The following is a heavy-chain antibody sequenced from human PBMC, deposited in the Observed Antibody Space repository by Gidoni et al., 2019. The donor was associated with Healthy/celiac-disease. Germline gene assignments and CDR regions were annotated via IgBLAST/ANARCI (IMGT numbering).Heavy chain of an antibody. D-gene: IGHD3-10*01. CDR3: ARGYYYGSGSYYNTPDY. Sequence: QVQLVQSGAEVKKPGASVKVSCKASGYTFTSYDINWVRQATGQGLEWMGWMNPNSGNTGYAQKFQGRVTMTRNTSISTAYMELSSLRSEDTAVYYCARGYYYGSGSYYNTPDYWGQGTLVTVSS. CDR2: MNPNSGNT. J-gene: IGHJ4*02. CDR1: GYTFTSYD. V-gene: IGHV1-8*01.